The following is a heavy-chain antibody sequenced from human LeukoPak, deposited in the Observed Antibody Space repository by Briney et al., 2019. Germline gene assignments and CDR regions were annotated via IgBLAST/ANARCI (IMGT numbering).Heavy chain of an antibody. V-gene: IGHV4-61*02. CDR3: ARGVGSCSGATCHSFGFDP. CDR2: VYTSGST. J-gene: IGHJ5*02. CDR1: GGSVSSGVYY. Sequence: SETLSLTCTVSGGSVSSGVYYWSWIRQPAGKGLEWIGRVYTSGSTTYNPSLKSRVTISLDTSRNQFSLKLSSVTAADTAVYYCARGVGSCSGATCHSFGFDPWGQGTLVTVSS. D-gene: IGHD2-15*01.